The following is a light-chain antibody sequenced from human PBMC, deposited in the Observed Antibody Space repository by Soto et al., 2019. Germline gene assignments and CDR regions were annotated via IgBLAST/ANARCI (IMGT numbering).Light chain of an antibody. CDR2: GAA. CDR3: HSYRFAPYT. J-gene: IGKJ2*01. Sequence: DTYMTHSPSSLSVSVGDRVTITCRASQDISNFLAWYQQKPGKVPNLVIYGAATLKSGVPRRFSGTGSGTNFTLTISSLQPDDVATYYCHSYRFAPYTFGKGTKLEIK. V-gene: IGKV1-27*01. CDR1: QDISNF.